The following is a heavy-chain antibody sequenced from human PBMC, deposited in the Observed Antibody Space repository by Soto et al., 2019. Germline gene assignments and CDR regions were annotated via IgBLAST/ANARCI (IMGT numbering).Heavy chain of an antibody. Sequence: ASVKVSCKASGYTFTTYFMQLVRQAPGQGLEWMGIINPSDGTTSYAQKFQGRVTMTRDTSTSTVYMDLSNLRSEDTAVYYCERSLQLRKGWAFDYWGQGTPVTVSS. V-gene: IGHV1-46*01. CDR2: INPSDGTT. D-gene: IGHD1-7*01. CDR3: ERSLQLRKGWAFDY. J-gene: IGHJ4*02. CDR1: GYTFTTYF.